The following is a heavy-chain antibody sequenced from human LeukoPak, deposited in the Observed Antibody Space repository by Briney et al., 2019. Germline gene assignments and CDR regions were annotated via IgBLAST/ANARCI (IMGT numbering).Heavy chain of an antibody. D-gene: IGHD3-10*01. J-gene: IGHJ4*02. Sequence: PGGSLRLSCAASGFTFSSHGMHWVRKAPGKGLEWVAVIWYDGSNKYYADSVKGRFTISRDNSKNTLYLQMNSLRAEDTAVYYCARGVPFDYWGQGTLVTVSS. CDR3: ARGVPFDY. CDR2: IWYDGSNK. V-gene: IGHV3-33*01. CDR1: GFTFSSHG.